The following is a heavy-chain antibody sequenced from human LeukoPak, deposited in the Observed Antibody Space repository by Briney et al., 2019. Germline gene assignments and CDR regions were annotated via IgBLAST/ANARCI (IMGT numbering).Heavy chain of an antibody. CDR2: ISGYNGDT. Sequence: ASVKVSWKASSYTFTHYGMSWVRQAPGQGLEWMGWISGYNGDTNYAQKFQDRVTMTTDTSTSTAYMELRSLRSDDTAVYYCARGLSGSYYKPFDYWGQGSLVTVSS. D-gene: IGHD3-10*01. V-gene: IGHV1-18*04. J-gene: IGHJ4*02. CDR1: SYTFTHYG. CDR3: ARGLSGSYYKPFDY.